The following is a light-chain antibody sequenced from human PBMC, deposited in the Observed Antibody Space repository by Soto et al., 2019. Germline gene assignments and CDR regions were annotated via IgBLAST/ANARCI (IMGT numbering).Light chain of an antibody. Sequence: DIQMTQSPSSLSASVGGRVTITCRSSQNITTFLNWYQQKPGKAPNLLIYASSSLQSGVPSWFSGSGSGTDFTLTISSLEPEDFAVYFCQQRSNWPPHTFGQGTKLQIK. CDR1: QNITTF. V-gene: IGKV1-39*01. CDR2: ASS. J-gene: IGKJ2*01. CDR3: QQRSNWPPHT.